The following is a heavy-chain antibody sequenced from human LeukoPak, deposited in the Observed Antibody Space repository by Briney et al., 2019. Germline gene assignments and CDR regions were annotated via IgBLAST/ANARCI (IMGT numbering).Heavy chain of an antibody. V-gene: IGHV1-8*03. CDR1: GYTFINYD. D-gene: IGHD1/OR15-1a*01. J-gene: IGHJ5*02. CDR2: LNPNSGNT. CDR3: ARMNKSGANNWFDP. Sequence: ASVKVSCKASGYTFINYDINWVRQATGQGLEWMGWLNPNSGNTGYAQKFQGRVTITRDTSINTAYMELSSLSSEDTAIYYCARMNKSGANNWFDPWGQEPWSPSPQ.